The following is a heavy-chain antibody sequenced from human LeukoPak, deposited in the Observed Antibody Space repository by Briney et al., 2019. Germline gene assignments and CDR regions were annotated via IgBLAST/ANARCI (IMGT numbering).Heavy chain of an antibody. CDR2: ISSSSSYI. Sequence: GESLRLSCAASGFTFSSYGMNWVRQAPGKGLEWVSSISSSSSYIYYGDSVKGRFTISRDNAKNSLYLQMNSLRAEDTAVYYCARGRGWYQGDYWGQGTLVTVSS. J-gene: IGHJ4*02. CDR3: ARGRGWYQGDY. D-gene: IGHD6-19*01. CDR1: GFTFSSYG. V-gene: IGHV3-21*01.